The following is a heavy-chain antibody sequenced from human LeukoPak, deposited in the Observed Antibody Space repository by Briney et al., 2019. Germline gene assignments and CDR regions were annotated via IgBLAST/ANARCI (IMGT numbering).Heavy chain of an antibody. V-gene: IGHV1-18*01. CDR2: ISAYNGNT. Sequence: ASVKVSCKASGYTFTSYGISWVRQAPGQGLEWMGWISAYNGNTNYAQKLQGRVTMTTDTSTSTAYMELRSLRSDDTAVYYCARGILGGCSSTSCPWGWFDPWGQGTLVTVSS. CDR3: ARGILGGCSSTSCPWGWFDP. CDR1: GYTFTSYG. J-gene: IGHJ5*02. D-gene: IGHD2-2*01.